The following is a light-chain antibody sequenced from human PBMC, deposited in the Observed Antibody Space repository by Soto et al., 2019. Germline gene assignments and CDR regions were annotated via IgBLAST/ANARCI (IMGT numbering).Light chain of an antibody. CDR2: DVS. J-gene: IGLJ3*02. CDR1: SXDVGGYNY. Sequence: QSVLTQPASVSGSPGQSITISCTXTSXDVGGYNYVSWYQQHPGKAPKLMIYDVSNRPSGVSNRFSGSKSGNTASLTISGLQAEDEADYYCSSYTSSSTLVFGGGTKLTVL. CDR3: SSYTSSSTLV. V-gene: IGLV2-14*01.